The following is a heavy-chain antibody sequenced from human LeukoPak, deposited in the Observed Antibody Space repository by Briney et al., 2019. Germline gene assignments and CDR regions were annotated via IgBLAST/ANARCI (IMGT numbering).Heavy chain of an antibody. CDR1: GLTFSSYA. Sequence: GGSLRLSCAASGLTFSSYAMSWVRQAPGKGLEWVSGISGSGGTTHYADSVKGRFTMSRDNSKNTLYLQMNSLRAEDTAVYYCAKVPMVRGVSWFDPWGQGTLVTVSS. CDR3: AKVPMVRGVSWFDP. V-gene: IGHV3-23*01. J-gene: IGHJ5*02. D-gene: IGHD3-10*01. CDR2: ISGSGGTT.